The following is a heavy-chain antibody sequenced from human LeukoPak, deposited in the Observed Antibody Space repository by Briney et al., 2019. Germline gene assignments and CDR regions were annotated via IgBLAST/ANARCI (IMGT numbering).Heavy chain of an antibody. D-gene: IGHD2-15*01. CDR1: GFTFSSYS. V-gene: IGHV3-30*02. J-gene: IGHJ6*03. CDR2: IRYDGSNK. CDR3: AKDRSYCSGGSCQTYYYYYMDV. Sequence: GGSLRLSCAASGFTFSSYSMNWVRQAPGKGLEWVAFIRYDGSNKYYADSVKGRFTISRDNSKNTLYLQMNSLRAEDTAVYYCAKDRSYCSGGSCQTYYYYYMDVWGKGTTVTISS.